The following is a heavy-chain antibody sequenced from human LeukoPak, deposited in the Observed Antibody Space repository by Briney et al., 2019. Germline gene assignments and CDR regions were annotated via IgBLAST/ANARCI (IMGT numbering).Heavy chain of an antibody. V-gene: IGHV4-59*08. CDR2: IYYSGST. D-gene: IGHD1-1*01. CDR1: GGSISSYY. J-gene: IGHJ3*02. Sequence: SETLSLTCTVSGGSISSYYWSWIRQPPGKGLEWIGYIYYSGSTNYNPSPKSRVTISVDTSKNQFSLKLSSVTAADTAVYYCARHRQRAFDIWGQGTMVTVSS. CDR3: ARHRQRAFDI.